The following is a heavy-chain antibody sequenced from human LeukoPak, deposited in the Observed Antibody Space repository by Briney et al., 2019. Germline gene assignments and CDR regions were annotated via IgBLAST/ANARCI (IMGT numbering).Heavy chain of an antibody. CDR3: ARTAYPTIFGVVNDWFDP. CDR1: GGTFSSYA. D-gene: IGHD3-3*01. Sequence: GASVKVSCKASGGTFSSYAISWVRQAPGQGLEWMGRIIPILGIANYAQKFQGRVTITADKSTSTAYMELSGLRSEDTAVYYCARTAYPTIFGVVNDWFDPWGQGTLVTVSS. CDR2: IIPILGIA. J-gene: IGHJ5*02. V-gene: IGHV1-69*04.